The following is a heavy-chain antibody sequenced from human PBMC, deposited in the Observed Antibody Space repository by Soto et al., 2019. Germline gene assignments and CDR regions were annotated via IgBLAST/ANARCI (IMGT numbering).Heavy chain of an antibody. CDR2: IYHSGST. CDR3: ARGRDDFWSGYSYYFDY. CDR1: GGSISSGGYS. J-gene: IGHJ4*02. Sequence: PSETLSLTCAVSGGSISSGGYSWSWIRQPPGKGLEWIGYIYHSGSTYYNPSLKSRVTISVDRSKNQFSLKLSSVAAAGTAVYYCARGRDDFWSGYSYYFDYWGQGTLXTV. D-gene: IGHD3-3*01. V-gene: IGHV4-30-2*01.